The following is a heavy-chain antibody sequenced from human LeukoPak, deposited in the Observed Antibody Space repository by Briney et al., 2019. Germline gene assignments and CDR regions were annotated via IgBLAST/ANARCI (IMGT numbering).Heavy chain of an antibody. V-gene: IGHV4-61*02. J-gene: IGHJ4*02. Sequence: PSETLSLTCTVSGGSISSGGYYWSWIRQPAGKGLEWIGRIYTSGSTNYNPSLKSRVTISVDTSKNQFSLKLSSVTAADTAVYYCARVPTHYYYDSSGYVDYWGQGTLVTVSS. CDR3: ARVPTHYYYDSSGYVDY. CDR2: IYTSGST. CDR1: GGSISSGGYY. D-gene: IGHD3-22*01.